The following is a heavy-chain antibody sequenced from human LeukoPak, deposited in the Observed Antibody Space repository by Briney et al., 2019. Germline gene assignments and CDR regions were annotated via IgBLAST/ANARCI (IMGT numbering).Heavy chain of an antibody. Sequence: GGSLRLSCAASGFTFSSYWMSWVRQAPGKGLEWVANIKEDGSEKYYVDSAKGRFTISRDNAKNSLYLQMNNLRAEDTALYHCATAVAAGWFDPWGQGTLVTVSS. CDR2: IKEDGSEK. CDR3: ATAVAAGWFDP. D-gene: IGHD6-13*01. J-gene: IGHJ5*02. V-gene: IGHV3-7*01. CDR1: GFTFSSYW.